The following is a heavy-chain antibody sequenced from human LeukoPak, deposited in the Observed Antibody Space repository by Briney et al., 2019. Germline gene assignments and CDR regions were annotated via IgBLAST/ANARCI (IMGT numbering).Heavy chain of an antibody. J-gene: IGHJ6*02. Sequence: ASVKASCKASGYTFTSYGISWVRQAPGQGLEWMGWISAYNGNTNYAQKLQGRVTMTTDTSTSTAYMELRSLRSDDTAVYYCARDEAYYYYYGMDVWGQGTTVTVSS. CDR1: GYTFTSYG. V-gene: IGHV1-18*01. CDR2: ISAYNGNT. CDR3: ARDEAYYYYYGMDV.